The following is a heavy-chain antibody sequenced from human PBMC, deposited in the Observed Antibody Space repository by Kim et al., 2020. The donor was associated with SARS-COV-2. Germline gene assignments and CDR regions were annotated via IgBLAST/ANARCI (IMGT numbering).Heavy chain of an antibody. CDR2: ISYSGNP. Sequence: SETLSLTCSVSGGSIGTGGKFWTWIRQHPAKGLEWIGYISYSGNPHYRPSLRSRVSISLQTSENQFSLTLTSVTAADTAVYYCARGQPLDYWSQGIRDT. CDR1: GGSIGTGGKF. J-gene: IGHJ4*02. V-gene: IGHV4-31*03. CDR3: ARGQPLDY. D-gene: IGHD2-2*01.